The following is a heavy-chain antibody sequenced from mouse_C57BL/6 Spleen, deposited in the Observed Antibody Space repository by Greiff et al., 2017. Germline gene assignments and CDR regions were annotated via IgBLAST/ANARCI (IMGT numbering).Heavy chain of an antibody. CDR1: GYAFSSSR. D-gene: IGHD1-1*01. V-gene: IGHV1-82*01. Sequence: VQLQQSGPELVKPGASVKISCKASGYAFSSSRMNWVKQRPGKGLEWIGRIYPGDGDTNYNGKFKGKATLTADKSSSTAYMQLSSLTSEDSAVYFCARSILRPWYFDVWGTGTTVTVSS. CDR2: IYPGDGDT. J-gene: IGHJ1*03. CDR3: ARSILRPWYFDV.